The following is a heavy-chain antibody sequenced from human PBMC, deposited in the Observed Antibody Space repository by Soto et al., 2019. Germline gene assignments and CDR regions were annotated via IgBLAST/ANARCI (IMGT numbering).Heavy chain of an antibody. Sequence: SETLSFTCTVTGDSINNRSYYWGWIRQPPGKGLEWIGSIYYSGSTYNNPSLKSRVSMSVDTSKNQFSLKLRSVTAADTALYYCARQRTSVVTQAYFDSWGRGSLVTVSS. CDR2: IYYSGST. CDR3: ARQRTSVVTQAYFDS. D-gene: IGHD2-21*02. V-gene: IGHV4-39*01. J-gene: IGHJ4*02. CDR1: GDSINNRSYY.